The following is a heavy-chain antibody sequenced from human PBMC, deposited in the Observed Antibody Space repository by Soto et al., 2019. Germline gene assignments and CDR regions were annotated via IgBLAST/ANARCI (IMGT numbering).Heavy chain of an antibody. D-gene: IGHD4-17*01. J-gene: IGHJ5*02. CDR1: GYSFTSYW. Sequence: GESLKISCXGSGYSFTSYWIGWVRQMPGKGLEWMGIIYPGDSDTRYSPSFQGQVTISADKSISTAYLQWSSLKTSDTAMYYCARQAAVTTSWFDPWGQGTLVTVSS. V-gene: IGHV5-51*01. CDR3: ARQAAVTTSWFDP. CDR2: IYPGDSDT.